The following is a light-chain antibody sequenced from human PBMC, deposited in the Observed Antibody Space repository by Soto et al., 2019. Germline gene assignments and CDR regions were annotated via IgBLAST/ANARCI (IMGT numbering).Light chain of an antibody. CDR3: SSFTNTTTLVL. CDR1: SSDIGGFNY. V-gene: IGLV2-14*03. CDR2: EVS. Sequence: QSALTQPASVSGSPGQSITISCNGTSSDIGGFNYVSWYQQHPGKAPTLIIYEVSNRPSGISHRFSGSKSGDTASLTISGLQAEDEADYYCSSFTNTTTLVLFGGGNQLTV. J-gene: IGLJ2*01.